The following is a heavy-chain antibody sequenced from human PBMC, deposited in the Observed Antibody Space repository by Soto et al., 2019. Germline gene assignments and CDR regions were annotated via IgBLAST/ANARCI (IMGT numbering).Heavy chain of an antibody. CDR2: IIPIFGTA. D-gene: IGHD2-15*01. CDR3: ARGQGYCSGGSCRRSWFDP. V-gene: IGHV1-69*01. Sequence: QVQLVQSGAEVKKPGSSVKVSCKASGGTFSSYAISWVRQAPGRGLEWMGGIIPIFGTANYAQKFQGRVTITADESTSTAYMELSSLRSEDTAVYYCARGQGYCSGGSCRRSWFDPWGQGTLVTVSS. CDR1: GGTFSSYA. J-gene: IGHJ5*02.